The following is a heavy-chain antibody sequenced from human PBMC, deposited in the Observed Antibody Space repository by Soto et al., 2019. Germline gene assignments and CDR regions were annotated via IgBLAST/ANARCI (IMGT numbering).Heavy chain of an antibody. Sequence: EVQLFESGGGLVQPGGSLRLSCAASGFTFNNYAMTWVRQAPGKGLEWVSAISGGGDTTSYADSGKDRFTVSRDGSKHTLYLQISSLRAEDTALYYCAKGRGGSGSLTPRVDFWGQGTLVTVS. CDR1: GFTFNNYA. D-gene: IGHD3-10*01. CDR3: AKGRGGSGSLTPRVDF. CDR2: ISGGGDTT. J-gene: IGHJ4*02. V-gene: IGHV3-23*01.